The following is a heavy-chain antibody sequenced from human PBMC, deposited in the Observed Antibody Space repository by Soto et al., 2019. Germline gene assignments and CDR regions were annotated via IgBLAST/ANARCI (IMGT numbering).Heavy chain of an antibody. Sequence: QVQLVQSGAEVKKPGASVKVSCKASGYTFTGYYMHWVRQAPGQGLEWMGWINPNSGGTNYAQKFQGWVTMTRDTSINTAYMELSRLRSDDTAVYYCARPSYSSGWFDAFDIWGQGTMVTVSS. CDR2: INPNSGGT. CDR3: ARPSYSSGWFDAFDI. CDR1: GYTFTGYY. J-gene: IGHJ3*02. V-gene: IGHV1-2*04. D-gene: IGHD6-19*01.